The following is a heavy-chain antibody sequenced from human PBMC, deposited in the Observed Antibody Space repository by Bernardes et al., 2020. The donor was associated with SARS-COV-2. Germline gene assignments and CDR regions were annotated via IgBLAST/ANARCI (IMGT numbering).Heavy chain of an antibody. D-gene: IGHD1-1*01. CDR3: AFGSNWNQGAFDI. CDR1: GFTFSSYE. J-gene: IGHJ3*02. V-gene: IGHV3-48*03. Sequence: GGSLRLSCAASGFTFSSYEMNWVRQAPGKGLEWVSYISSSGSTIYYADSVKGRFTISRDNAKNSLYLQMNSLRAEDTAVYYCAFGSNWNQGAFDIWGQGTMVTVSS. CDR2: ISSSGSTI.